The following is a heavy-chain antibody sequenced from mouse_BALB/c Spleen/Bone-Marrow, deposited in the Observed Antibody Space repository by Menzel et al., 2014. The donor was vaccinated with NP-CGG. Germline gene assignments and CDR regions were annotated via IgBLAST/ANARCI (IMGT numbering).Heavy chain of an antibody. CDR2: IISNGGGT. J-gene: IGHJ4*01. CDR1: GFTFSSYY. CDR3: ARRGISTSEGVGAMDY. D-gene: IGHD1-1*01. V-gene: IGHV5-6-2*01. Sequence: EVNLVDSGGGLVKLGGSLKLSCAASGFTFSSYYMSWVRQTPEKRLELVAAIISNGGGTYYPDTMKGRFIISRDNAKNTLYLQMSSLKSEDTALYYCARRGISTSEGVGAMDYWGQGTSVTVSS.